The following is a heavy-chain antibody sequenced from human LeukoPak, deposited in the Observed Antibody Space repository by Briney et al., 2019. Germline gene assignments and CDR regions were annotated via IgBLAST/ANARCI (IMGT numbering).Heavy chain of an antibody. V-gene: IGHV3-48*04. CDR2: ISSSSITI. J-gene: IGHJ4*02. CDR1: GFTFSSYS. D-gene: IGHD2-15*01. CDR3: ARDRGGSYSAIDY. Sequence: HAGGSLRLSCAASGFTFSSYSLNWVRQAPGKGLEWVSFISSSSITIYYADSVKGRFTISRDNAEKSLYLQMNSLRAEDTAVYYCARDRGGSYSAIDYWGQGTPVTVSS.